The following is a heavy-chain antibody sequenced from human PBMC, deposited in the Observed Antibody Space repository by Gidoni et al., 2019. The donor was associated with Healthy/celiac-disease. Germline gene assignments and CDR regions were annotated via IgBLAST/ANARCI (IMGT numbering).Heavy chain of an antibody. Sequence: EVQLLESGGGLVQPGGSLRLSCAASGFPFSSYAMSWVRQAPGKGLEWVSAISGSGGSTYYADSVKGRFTISRDNSKNTLYLQMNSLRAEDTAVYYCAKGLHDYGDYDEYYFDYWGQGTLVTVSS. J-gene: IGHJ4*02. CDR3: AKGLHDYGDYDEYYFDY. V-gene: IGHV3-23*01. CDR2: ISGSGGST. D-gene: IGHD4-17*01. CDR1: GFPFSSYA.